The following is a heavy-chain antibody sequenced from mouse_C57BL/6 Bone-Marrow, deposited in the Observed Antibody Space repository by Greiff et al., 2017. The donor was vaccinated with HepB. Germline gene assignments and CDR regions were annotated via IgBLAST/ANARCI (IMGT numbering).Heavy chain of an antibody. J-gene: IGHJ2*01. CDR3: ASGLRRGSHFDY. Sequence: QVQLQQPGAELVRPGSSVKLSCKASGYTFTSYWMHWVKQRPIQGLEWIGNIDPSDSETHYNQKFKDKATLTVDKSSSTAYMQLSSLTSEDSAVYYCASGLRRGSHFDYWGQGTTLTVSS. V-gene: IGHV1-52*01. CDR1: GYTFTSYW. CDR2: IDPSDSET. D-gene: IGHD2-2*01.